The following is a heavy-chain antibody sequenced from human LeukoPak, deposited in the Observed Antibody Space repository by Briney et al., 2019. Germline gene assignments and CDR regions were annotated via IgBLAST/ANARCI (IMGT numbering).Heavy chain of an antibody. CDR3: ARVRVSGYCSSTSCYVNYYYGMDV. CDR1: GGSFSGYY. Sequence: SETLSLTCAVCGGSFSGYYWSWIRQPPGKGLEWIGEINHSGSTNYNPSLKSRVTISVDTSKNQFSLKLSSVTAADTAVYYCARVRVSGYCSSTSCYVNYYYGMDVWGKGTTVTVSS. CDR2: INHSGST. V-gene: IGHV4-34*01. J-gene: IGHJ6*04. D-gene: IGHD2-2*01.